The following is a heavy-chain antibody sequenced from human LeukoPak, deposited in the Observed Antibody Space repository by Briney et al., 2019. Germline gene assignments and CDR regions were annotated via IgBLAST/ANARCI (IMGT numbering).Heavy chain of an antibody. CDR2: IIPMINTP. V-gene: IGHV1-69*13. D-gene: IGHD4-17*01. CDR3: AIFQGTYGDNDNDF. CDR1: GYTFTGYY. J-gene: IGHJ4*02. Sequence: ASVKVSCKASGYTFTGYYMHWVRQAPGQGLEWMGGIIPMINTPKYAQRFQGRVSITADESTSTGYMEVSSLRSEDTAVYYCAIFQGTYGDNDNDFWGQGTLVTVSS.